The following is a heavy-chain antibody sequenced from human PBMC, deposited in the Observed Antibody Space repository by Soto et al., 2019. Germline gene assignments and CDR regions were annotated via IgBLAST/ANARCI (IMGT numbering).Heavy chain of an antibody. V-gene: IGHV1-18*01. Sequence: QVQLVQSGAEVRKPGARVTVACKASGYTFNRYGISWVRQATGQGLEWMGWISAYNGNTNSAQNLQGRVAMTTDTSTDTAYMELRSLRSDDTAVYYCAREGDYGSGSADYWGQGTLVTVSS. CDR1: GYTFNRYG. CDR3: AREGDYGSGSADY. D-gene: IGHD3-10*01. J-gene: IGHJ4*02. CDR2: ISAYNGNT.